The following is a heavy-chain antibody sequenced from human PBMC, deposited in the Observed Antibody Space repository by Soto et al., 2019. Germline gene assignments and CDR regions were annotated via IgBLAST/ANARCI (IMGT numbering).Heavy chain of an antibody. CDR2: ISSSSSTI. CDR3: ARGMPLERWLLLRSSPPSVAFDI. CDR1: GFTFSSYS. D-gene: IGHD3-22*01. V-gene: IGHV3-48*02. Sequence: PGGSLRLSCAASGFTFSSYSMNWVRQAPGKGLEWVSYISSSSSTIYYADSVKGRFTISRDNAKNSLYLQMNSLRDEDTAVYYCARGMPLERWLLLRSSPPSVAFDIWGQGTMVTVSS. J-gene: IGHJ3*02.